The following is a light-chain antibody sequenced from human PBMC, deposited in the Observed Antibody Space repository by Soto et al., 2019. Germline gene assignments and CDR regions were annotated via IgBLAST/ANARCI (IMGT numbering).Light chain of an antibody. J-gene: IGKJ5*01. CDR1: QSFRGL. Sequence: VLTQSPVTLSLSPGERATLSFRASQSFRGLLAWYQQKNGQAPRLLIHDAYNRATGIPPRLSGSGYGTDLTITISSIQTEDSEVYYCQQRHMWPITFGHGTRLEIK. CDR3: QQRHMWPIT. V-gene: IGKV3-11*01. CDR2: DAY.